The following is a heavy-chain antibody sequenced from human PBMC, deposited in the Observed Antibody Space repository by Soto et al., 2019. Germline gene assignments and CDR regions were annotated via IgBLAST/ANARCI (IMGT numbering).Heavy chain of an antibody. CDR1: GGSISSYY. Sequence: QVQLQESGPGLVKPSETLSLTCTVSGGSISSYYWSWIRQPPGKGLEWIGYIYYSGSTNYNPSLKSRVTXPXDXXKNQFSLKLSSVTAADTAVYYCARGGGDDPRYFDLWGRGTLVTVSS. V-gene: IGHV4-59*01. CDR3: ARGGGDDPRYFDL. CDR2: IYYSGST. D-gene: IGHD2-21*01. J-gene: IGHJ2*01.